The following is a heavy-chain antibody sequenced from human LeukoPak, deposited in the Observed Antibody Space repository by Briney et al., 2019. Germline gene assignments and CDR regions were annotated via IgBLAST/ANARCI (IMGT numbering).Heavy chain of an antibody. CDR3: ARGPGGRSGYYPLEDYYYYYYMDV. V-gene: IGHV1-18*01. CDR2: IRAYNGNT. Sequence: GASVKVSCKASGYTFTSYGISWVRQAPGQGLEWMGWIRAYNGNTNYAQKLQGRVTMTTDTSTSTAYMELRSLRSDDTAVYYCARGPGGRSGYYPLEDYYYYYYMDVWGKGTTVTVSS. D-gene: IGHD3-22*01. CDR1: GYTFTSYG. J-gene: IGHJ6*03.